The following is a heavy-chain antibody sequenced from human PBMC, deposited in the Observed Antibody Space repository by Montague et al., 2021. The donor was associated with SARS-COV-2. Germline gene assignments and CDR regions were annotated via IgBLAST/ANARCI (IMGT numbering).Heavy chain of an antibody. CDR2: IYTSGRT. D-gene: IGHD3-10*01. V-gene: IGHV4-4*07. CDR3: ARVQRGYYYGLGVSAHFDY. CDR1: GGSINSYY. Sequence: SETLSLTCGVSGGSINSYYWSWIRRPAGKGLEWIGRIYTSGRTNHSPSLKSRVTISVDTSKSQFSLKLSSVTAADTAVYYCARVQRGYYYGLGVSAHFDYWAQGTLVTVSS. J-gene: IGHJ4*02.